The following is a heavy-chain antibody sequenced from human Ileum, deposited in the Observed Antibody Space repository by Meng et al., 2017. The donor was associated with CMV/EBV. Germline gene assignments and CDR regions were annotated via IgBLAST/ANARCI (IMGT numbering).Heavy chain of an antibody. CDR2: ITPYNGKT. Sequence: QVQLVQSGTEVKKPGASVKVSCNASGYTFITFGITWVRPAPGQGLEWMGWITPYNGKTDYAQRLQNRVTMTTDTSTNTVYMELRSLRSDDTAFYYCAREEFSAYASTWGQGTLVTVSS. J-gene: IGHJ5*02. D-gene: IGHD2/OR15-2a*01. CDR1: GYTFITFG. V-gene: IGHV1-18*01. CDR3: AREEFSAYAST.